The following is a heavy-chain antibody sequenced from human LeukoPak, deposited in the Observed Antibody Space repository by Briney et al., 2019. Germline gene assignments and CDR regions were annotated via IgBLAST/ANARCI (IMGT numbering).Heavy chain of an antibody. CDR1: GFTFSAYA. CDR3: ARDLHYYVDMDA. CDR2: IGSDNKP. D-gene: IGHD3-10*02. J-gene: IGHJ6*02. V-gene: IGHV3-23*01. Sequence: GGSLRLSCEASGFTFSAYAMTWVRQAPGKGLEWVLSIGSDNKPHYSESVKGRFAISRDNSNSMLFLQLNSLRAEDTALYYCARDLHYYVDMDAWGQGTSVTVSS.